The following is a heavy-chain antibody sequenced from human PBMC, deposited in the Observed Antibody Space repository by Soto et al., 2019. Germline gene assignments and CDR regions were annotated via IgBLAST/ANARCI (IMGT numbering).Heavy chain of an antibody. Sequence: PGGSLRLSCAASGFTFSDYYMSWIRQAPGKGLEWVSYISTDGSTIHYSDSVKGRFTTSGDNAKNSLYLQMNSLRAGDTAVFSCQRLGSIVAAGRPDYWGQGTLVTVSS. CDR1: GFTFSDYY. CDR3: QRLGSIVAAGRPDY. D-gene: IGHD6-13*01. V-gene: IGHV3-11*01. CDR2: ISTDGSTI. J-gene: IGHJ4*02.